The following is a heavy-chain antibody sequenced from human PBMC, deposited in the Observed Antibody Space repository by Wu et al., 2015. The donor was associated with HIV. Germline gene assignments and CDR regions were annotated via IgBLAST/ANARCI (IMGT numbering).Heavy chain of an antibody. CDR2: IIPIFGTA. V-gene: IGHV1-69*13. D-gene: IGHD2/OR15-2a*01. J-gene: IGHJ6*03. CDR1: GGTFSNYG. CDR3: VRDSMRRVTEFGVINDYSHYYYMDV. Sequence: QVQLVQSGAEVKKPGSSVKVSCKASGGTFSNYGINWVRQAPGQGLEWMGRIIPIFGTANYAQKFQGRVTITADESTSTAYMELSSLRSEDTAVYYCVRDSMRRVTEFGVINDYSHYYYMDVWGKGTTVTVSS.